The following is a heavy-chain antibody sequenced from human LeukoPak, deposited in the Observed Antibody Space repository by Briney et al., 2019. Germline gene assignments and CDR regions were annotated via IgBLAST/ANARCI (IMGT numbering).Heavy chain of an antibody. D-gene: IGHD5-18*01. Sequence: SSETLSLTCAVYGGSFSGYYWSWIRQPPGEGLEWIGEINHGESTSYNPSPKSRVTISVDTSKNQFSLRLSSVTDADTAVYYCARGQVGSYVFYYYYGMDVWGRGTTVTVSS. CDR2: INHGEST. CDR1: GGSFSGYY. CDR3: ARGQVGSYVFYYYYGMDV. J-gene: IGHJ6*02. V-gene: IGHV4-34*01.